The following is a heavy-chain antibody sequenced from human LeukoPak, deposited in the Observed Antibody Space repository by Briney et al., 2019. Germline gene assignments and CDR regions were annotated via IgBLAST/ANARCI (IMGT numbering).Heavy chain of an antibody. J-gene: IGHJ2*01. CDR2: INPNSGGT. D-gene: IGHD3-22*01. CDR3: ARDPGYYYDSSGYYYDWYFDL. CDR1: GYTFTGYY. V-gene: IGHV1-2*02. Sequence: ASVKVSCKASGYTFTGYYMHWVRQAPGQGLEWMGWINPNSGGTNYAQKFQGRVTMTRDTSISTAYMELSRLRSDDTAVYYCARDPGYYYDSSGYYYDWYFDLWGRGTLVTVSS.